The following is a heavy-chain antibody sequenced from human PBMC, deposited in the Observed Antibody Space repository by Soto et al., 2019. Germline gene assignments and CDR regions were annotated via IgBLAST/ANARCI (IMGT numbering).Heavy chain of an antibody. CDR1: GGSISTGGYY. CDR3: ARGRSKTRYFDY. Sequence: PSETLSLTCTVSGGSISTGGYYWSWIRQHPGKGLEWIGYIYYTGSSYYNPSLKSRVTISVDMSKNQFSLKLNSLTAADTAVYFCARGRSKTRYFDYWGLGTLVTVSS. CDR2: IYYTGSS. V-gene: IGHV4-31*03. J-gene: IGHJ4*02. D-gene: IGHD3-10*01.